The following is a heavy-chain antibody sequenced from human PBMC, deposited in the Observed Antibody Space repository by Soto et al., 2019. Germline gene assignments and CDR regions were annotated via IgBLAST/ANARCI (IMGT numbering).Heavy chain of an antibody. V-gene: IGHV3-23*01. J-gene: IGHJ3*01. CDR3: AKVSISYNGIYDAFDV. CDR2: IGGGDDI. CDR1: GFTFSNYA. D-gene: IGHD3-3*02. Sequence: VQLLESGGGLVQPGGSLRLSCEASGFTFSNYAMAWVRQTPGEGPEWVSTIGGGDDIFYAESVQGRFIISRDDSRSTMYLQMDNLRVEDTAIYFCAKVSISYNGIYDAFDVWGQGTVVTVSS.